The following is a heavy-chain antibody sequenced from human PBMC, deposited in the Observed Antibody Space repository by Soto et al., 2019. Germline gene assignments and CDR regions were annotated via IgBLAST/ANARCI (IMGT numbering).Heavy chain of an antibody. CDR2: IYWDEDK. Sequence: QITLKESGPTLVKPTQTLTLTCTFSGFSLSTHTVGVAWIRQPRGKALEWLALIYWDEDKRYSPSLESRLTSSQDTSKNQMVLTMTNIDPVDTSTCYSAHIVPFDYRRYNYEFWGQGILVTVSS. D-gene: IGHD3-9*01. J-gene: IGHJ4*02. V-gene: IGHV2-5*02. CDR3: AHIVPFDYRRYNYEF. CDR1: GFSLSTHTVG.